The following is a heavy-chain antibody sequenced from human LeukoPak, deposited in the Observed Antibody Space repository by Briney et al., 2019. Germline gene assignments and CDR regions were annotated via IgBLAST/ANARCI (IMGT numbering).Heavy chain of an antibody. D-gene: IGHD1-26*01. CDR3: ARSSGSYSGDYFDY. CDR2: ISAYNGNT. CDR1: GYTFTSYG. Sequence: ASVKVSCKASGYTFTSYGISWVRQAPGQGLEWMGWISAYNGNTNYAQKLQGRVTMTTDTSTSTAYMELRSLRSDNTAVYYCARSSGSYSGDYFDYWGQGTLVTVSS. V-gene: IGHV1-18*01. J-gene: IGHJ4*02.